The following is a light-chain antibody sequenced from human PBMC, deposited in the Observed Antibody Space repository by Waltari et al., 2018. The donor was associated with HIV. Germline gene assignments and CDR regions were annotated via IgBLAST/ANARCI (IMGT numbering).Light chain of an antibody. CDR1: SSNIRNTY. Sequence: QSVLTQPPSVSEAPGQKVPVSCSGHSSNIRNTYVYSYQHFPGTAPNLLIYDTKKRLSGIPDRFSGSKSGTSATLDITGLQTGDEADYYCGTLDTSLSASFVFGTGTEVTIL. CDR3: GTLDTSLSASFV. CDR2: DTK. J-gene: IGLJ1*01. V-gene: IGLV1-51*01.